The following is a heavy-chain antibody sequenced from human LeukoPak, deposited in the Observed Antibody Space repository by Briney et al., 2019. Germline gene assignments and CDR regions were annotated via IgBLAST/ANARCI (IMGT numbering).Heavy chain of an antibody. J-gene: IGHJ4*02. CDR1: GGTFSSYA. D-gene: IGHD1-26*01. CDR3: ARGRGGDGGVGATAN. Sequence: SVKVSCKASGGTFSSYAISWVRQAPGQGLEWMGRIIPIFGTANYAQKFQGRVTITTDESTSTAYMELSSLRSEDTAVYYCARGRGGDGGVGATANWGQGTLVTVSS. CDR2: IIPIFGTA. V-gene: IGHV1-69*05.